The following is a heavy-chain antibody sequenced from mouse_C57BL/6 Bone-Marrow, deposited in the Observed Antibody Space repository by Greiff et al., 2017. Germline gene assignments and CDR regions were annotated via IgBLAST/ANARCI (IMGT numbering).Heavy chain of an antibody. CDR2: IYPRSGNT. V-gene: IGHV1-81*01. Sequence: QVQLQQSGAELARPGASVKLSCKASGYTFTSYGISWVKQRPGQGLEWIGEIYPRSGNTYYNEKFKGKATLTADKSSSTAYMELRSLTSEDSAVYFCARSGLWLRRDWYFDVWGTGTTVTVSS. CDR1: GYTFTSYG. D-gene: IGHD2-2*01. J-gene: IGHJ1*03. CDR3: ARSGLWLRRDWYFDV.